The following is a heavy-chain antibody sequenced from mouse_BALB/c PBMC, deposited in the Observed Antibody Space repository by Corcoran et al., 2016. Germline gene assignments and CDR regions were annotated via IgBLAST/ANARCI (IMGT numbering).Heavy chain of an antibody. D-gene: IGHD2-3*01. CDR2: INPYYGST. J-gene: IGHJ4*01. Sequence: EIQLQQTGPELVKPGASVKISCKASGYSFTDYIMLWVKQSHGKSLEWIGNINPYYGSTSYNLKFKGKATLTVDKSSSTAYMQLNSLTSEDSAVYYCARGGYYSYYYAMDYWGQGTSVTVSS. CDR1: GYSFTDYI. CDR3: ARGGYYSYYYAMDY. V-gene: IGHV1-39*01.